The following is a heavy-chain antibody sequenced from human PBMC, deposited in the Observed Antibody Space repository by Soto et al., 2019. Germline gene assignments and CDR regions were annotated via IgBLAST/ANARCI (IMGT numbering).Heavy chain of an antibody. Sequence: SETLFLTCTVSGGSFSSGDCYSSWIRHPPGKGLEWIGYIDHTGGTYYNPSLKSRLAVSVDTSKNQFSLTLSSVTAADTAVYFCARFSSLDKDYVVDVWGQGTMVT. CDR1: GGSFSSGDCY. CDR2: IDHTGGT. V-gene: IGHV4-30-4*02. D-gene: IGHD6-19*01. CDR3: ARFSSLDKDYVVDV. J-gene: IGHJ6*02.